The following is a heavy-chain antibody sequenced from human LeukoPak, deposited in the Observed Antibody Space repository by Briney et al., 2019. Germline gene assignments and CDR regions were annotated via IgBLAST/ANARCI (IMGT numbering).Heavy chain of an antibody. CDR1: GGSISSSTYY. CDR2: IYYSGIT. CDR3: ARHQNYYDSSAYYYLNWFDP. D-gene: IGHD3-22*01. Sequence: PSETLSLTCTVSGGSISSSTYYWGWIRQPPGKGLEWIGSIYYSGITSYNPSLKRRVTISVDTSKNQFSLKLSSVTAADTAVYYCARHQNYYDSSAYYYLNWFDPWGQGTLVTVSS. V-gene: IGHV4-39*01. J-gene: IGHJ5*02.